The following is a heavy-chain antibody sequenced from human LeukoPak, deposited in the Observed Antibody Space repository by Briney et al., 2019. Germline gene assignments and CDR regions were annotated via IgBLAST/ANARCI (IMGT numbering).Heavy chain of an antibody. CDR3: ARGKQSRGYHFDY. CDR1: GGSFSGYS. V-gene: IGHV4-30-2*01. Sequence: SETLSLTCAVYGGSFSGYSWSWIRQPPGKGLEWIGYIYHSGSTYYNPSLKSRVTISVDRSKNQFSLKLSSVTAADTAVYYCARGKQSRGYHFDYWGQGTLVTVSS. J-gene: IGHJ4*02. D-gene: IGHD2-15*01. CDR2: IYHSGST.